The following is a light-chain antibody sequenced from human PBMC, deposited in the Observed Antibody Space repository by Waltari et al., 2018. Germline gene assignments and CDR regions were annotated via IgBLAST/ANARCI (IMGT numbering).Light chain of an antibody. CDR3: QQYDGSSVT. Sequence: CRASQTTSGSWLTWYQQKPGQAPRLLIYGASSRATAIPDRFSGSGSGTDFTLTISRLEPEDFAVYYCQQYDGSSVTFGGGTKVEIK. V-gene: IGKV3-20*01. J-gene: IGKJ4*01. CDR2: GAS. CDR1: QTTSGSW.